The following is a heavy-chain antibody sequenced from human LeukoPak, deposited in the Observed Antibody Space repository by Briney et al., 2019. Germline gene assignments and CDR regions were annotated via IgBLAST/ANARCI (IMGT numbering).Heavy chain of an antibody. Sequence: ASVKVSRKASGGTFSSYAISWVRQAPGQGLEWMGGIIPIFGTANYAQKFQGRVTITTDESTSTAYMELSSLRSEDTAVYYCASSSIAARPGYLQHWGQGTLVTVSS. V-gene: IGHV1-69*05. CDR2: IIPIFGTA. CDR3: ASSSIAARPGYLQH. CDR1: GGTFSSYA. D-gene: IGHD6-6*01. J-gene: IGHJ1*01.